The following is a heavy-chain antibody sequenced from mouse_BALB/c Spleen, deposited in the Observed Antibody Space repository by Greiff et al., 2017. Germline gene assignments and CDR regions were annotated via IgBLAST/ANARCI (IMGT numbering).Heavy chain of an antibody. Sequence: PSWAELVKPGSSVKLSCTASGFNIQDTYMHWVKQRPEQGLEWIGRIDPANGNTKYDPKFQGKATITADTSSNTAYLQLSSLTSEDTAVYYCARERESTADYWGQGTTLTVSS. CDR2: IDPANGNT. CDR1: GFNIQDTY. V-gene: IGHV14-3*02. J-gene: IGHJ2*01. D-gene: IGHD1-2*01. CDR3: ARERESTADY.